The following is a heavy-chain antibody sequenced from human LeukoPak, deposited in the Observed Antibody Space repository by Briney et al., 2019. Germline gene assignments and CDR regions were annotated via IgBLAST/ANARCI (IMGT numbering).Heavy chain of an antibody. Sequence: SETLSLTCTVSGGSISGYHWSWIRQPPGKGLEWIGEIYYNGDTKYNPSLTGRVTVSIDTSKNQFSLSLTSVTAADTAVYYCARSSENYFGPWGQGTLVTVSS. D-gene: IGHD1-26*01. CDR1: GGSISGYH. CDR3: ARSSENYFGP. V-gene: IGHV4-59*01. J-gene: IGHJ5*02. CDR2: IYYNGDT.